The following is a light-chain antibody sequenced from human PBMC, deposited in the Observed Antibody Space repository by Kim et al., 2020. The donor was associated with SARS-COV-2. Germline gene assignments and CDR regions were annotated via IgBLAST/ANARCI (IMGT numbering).Light chain of an antibody. CDR3: KHLDNLQAY. Sequence: DIQMTQSPSSLSASVGDRVTITCQASQDISNSLNWYQHKPGKAPNLLIYDASNLEAGVPSRFSGGGSGTHFTFTISSLQPEDIATYYCKHLDNLQAYVGGGTKVDIK. V-gene: IGKV1-33*01. J-gene: IGKJ4*01. CDR2: DAS. CDR1: QDISNS.